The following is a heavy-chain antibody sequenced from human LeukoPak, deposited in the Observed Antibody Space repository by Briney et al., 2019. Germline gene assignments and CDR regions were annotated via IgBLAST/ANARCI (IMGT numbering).Heavy chain of an antibody. Sequence: SETLSLTCAVYGGSFSGYYWSWIRQPPGKGLEWIGEINHSGSTNYNPSLKSRVTISVDTSKNQFSLKLSSVTAADTAVYYCATGLNSGWYLYAFDIWGQGTMVTVSS. CDR3: ATGLNSGWYLYAFDI. D-gene: IGHD6-19*01. CDR1: GGSFSGYY. J-gene: IGHJ3*02. V-gene: IGHV4-34*01. CDR2: INHSGST.